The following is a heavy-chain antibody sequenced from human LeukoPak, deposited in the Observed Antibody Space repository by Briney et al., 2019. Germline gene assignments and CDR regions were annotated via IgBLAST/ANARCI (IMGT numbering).Heavy chain of an antibody. J-gene: IGHJ4*01. CDR2: IGSGDST. V-gene: IGHV3-66*01. D-gene: IGHD4-17*01. CDR3: ARRRGGYGEGEFDY. Sequence: GGSLRLSCAASGFTVSTKSIIWVRQAPGKGLERVSVIGSGDSTSYADSVKGRFTISRDDSKNTLFLQMNSLRVEDTAVYYCARRRGGYGEGEFDYWGHGALVTVSS. CDR1: GFTVSTKS.